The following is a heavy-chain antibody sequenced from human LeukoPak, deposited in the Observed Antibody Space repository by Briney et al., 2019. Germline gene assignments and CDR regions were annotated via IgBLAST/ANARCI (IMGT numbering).Heavy chain of an antibody. D-gene: IGHD6-13*01. J-gene: IGHJ4*01. Sequence: PSQTLSLTCTVSGDSISNYYWSWIRQPPGKGLEWIGYIYYSGSTNYNPSLKSRVTISVDTSKNQFSLKLSSVTAADTAVYYCAREVVAAPGTVDYWGQGTLVTVSS. V-gene: IGHV4-59*01. CDR3: AREVVAAPGTVDY. CDR2: IYYSGST. CDR1: GDSISNYY.